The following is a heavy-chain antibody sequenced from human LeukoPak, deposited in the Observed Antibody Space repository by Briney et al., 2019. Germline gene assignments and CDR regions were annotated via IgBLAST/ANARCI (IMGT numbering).Heavy chain of an antibody. D-gene: IGHD6-13*01. Sequence: GASVKVSCKASGYTFTGYYMHWVRQAPGQGLEWMGIINPSGGSTSYAQKFQGRVTMTRDTSTSTVYMELSSLRAEDTAVYYCAKFEAATGGSYFDYRGQGTLVTVSS. CDR1: GYTFTGYY. CDR2: INPSGGST. V-gene: IGHV1-46*01. J-gene: IGHJ4*02. CDR3: AKFEAATGGSYFDY.